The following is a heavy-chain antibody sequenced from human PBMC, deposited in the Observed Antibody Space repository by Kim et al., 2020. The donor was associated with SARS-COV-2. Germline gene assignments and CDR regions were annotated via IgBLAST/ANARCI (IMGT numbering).Heavy chain of an antibody. D-gene: IGHD3-10*01. V-gene: IGHV5-10-1*01. CDR3: ARLGWGGHTNPIDY. Sequence: SPSFQGHVTISADKSISTAYLQWSSLKASDTAMYYCARLGWGGHTNPIDYWGQGTLVTVSS. J-gene: IGHJ4*02.